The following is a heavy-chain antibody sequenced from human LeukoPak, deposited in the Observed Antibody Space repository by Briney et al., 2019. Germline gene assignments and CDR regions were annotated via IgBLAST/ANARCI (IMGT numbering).Heavy chain of an antibody. Sequence: ASVKVSCKASGYTFTGYYMHWVRQAPGQGLEWMGWINPNSGGTNYAQKFQGRVTMTRDTSISTAYMELSRLRSDDTAVYYCARCAYYDFWSGYSHAFDIWGQGTMVTVSS. J-gene: IGHJ3*02. CDR2: INPNSGGT. V-gene: IGHV1-2*02. CDR1: GYTFTGYY. CDR3: ARCAYYDFWSGYSHAFDI. D-gene: IGHD3-3*01.